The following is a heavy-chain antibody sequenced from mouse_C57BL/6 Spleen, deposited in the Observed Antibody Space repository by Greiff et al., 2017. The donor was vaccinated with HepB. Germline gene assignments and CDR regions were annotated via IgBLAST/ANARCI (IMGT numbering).Heavy chain of an antibody. J-gene: IGHJ3*01. Sequence: LQESGPGLVAPSQSLSITCTVSGFSLTSYGVDWVRQSPGKGLEWLGVIWGVGSTNYNSALKSRLSISKDNSKSQVFLKMNSLQTDDTAMYYWASDLAGTFAYWGQGTLVTVSA. CDR3: ASDLAGTFAY. CDR1: GFSLTSYG. CDR2: IWGVGST. D-gene: IGHD4-1*01. V-gene: IGHV2-6*01.